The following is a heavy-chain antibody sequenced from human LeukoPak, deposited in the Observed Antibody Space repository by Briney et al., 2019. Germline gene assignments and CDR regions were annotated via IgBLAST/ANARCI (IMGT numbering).Heavy chain of an antibody. J-gene: IGHJ5*02. V-gene: IGHV4-34*01. CDR1: GGSFSGYY. CDR2: INHSGST. Sequence: SETLSLTCAVYGGSFSGYYWSWIRQPPGKGLEWIGEINHSGSTNYNPSLKSRVTISVDTSKNQFSLKLSSVTAADTAVYYCARLGVQLWTRGWFDPWGQGTLVIVSS. D-gene: IGHD5-18*01. CDR3: ARLGVQLWTRGWFDP.